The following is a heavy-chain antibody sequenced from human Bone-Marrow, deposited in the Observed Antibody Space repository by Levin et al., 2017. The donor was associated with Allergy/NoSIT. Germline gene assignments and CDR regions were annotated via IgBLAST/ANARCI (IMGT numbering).Heavy chain of an antibody. J-gene: IGHJ2*01. CDR3: ETIDL. CDR1: GFTFTNAW. D-gene: IGHD1-14*01. Sequence: GESLKISCEASGFTFTNAWMSWVRQAPGKGLEWVGRIKSKADGGTTDYAAPVKGRFTISRADSKHTLYLQMNSLKTEDTAVYYCETIDLWGRGTLVTVSS. CDR2: IKSKADGGTT. V-gene: IGHV3-15*01.